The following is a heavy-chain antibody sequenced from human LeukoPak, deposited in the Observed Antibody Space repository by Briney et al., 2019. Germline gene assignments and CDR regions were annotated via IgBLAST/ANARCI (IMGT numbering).Heavy chain of an antibody. CDR1: GYTFTSYA. Sequence: ASVKVSCKASGYTFTSYAMHWVRQAPGQRLEWMGWINAGNGNTKYAQKLQGRVTMTTDTSTSTAYMELRSLRSDDTAVYYCATSESSPLTGAFDIWGQGTMVTVSS. CDR2: INAGNGNT. D-gene: IGHD1-1*01. V-gene: IGHV1-3*01. J-gene: IGHJ3*02. CDR3: ATSESSPLTGAFDI.